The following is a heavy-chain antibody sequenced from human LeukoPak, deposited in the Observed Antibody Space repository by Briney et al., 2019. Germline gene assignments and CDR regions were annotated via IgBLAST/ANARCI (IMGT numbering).Heavy chain of an antibody. Sequence: GGSLRLSCSASGFTFSSYWMHWVRQAPGKGLVWVSRINSDGSSTSYADSVKGRFTISRDNAKNTLYLQMNSLRAEDTTVYYCARGGDNLPYYFDYWGQGTLVTVSS. D-gene: IGHD1-14*01. V-gene: IGHV3-74*01. J-gene: IGHJ4*02. CDR3: ARGGDNLPYYFDY. CDR2: INSDGSST. CDR1: GFTFSSYW.